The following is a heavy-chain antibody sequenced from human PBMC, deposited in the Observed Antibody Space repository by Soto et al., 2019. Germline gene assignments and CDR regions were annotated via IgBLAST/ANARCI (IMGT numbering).Heavy chain of an antibody. CDR3: AKSLLGIAAASLYGMDV. CDR2: ISGSGGST. J-gene: IGHJ6*02. Sequence: LRLSCAASGFTFSSYAMSWVRQAPGKGLEWVSAISGSGGSTYYADSVKGRFTISRDNSKNTLYLQMNSLRAEDTAVYYCAKSLLGIAAASLYGMDVWGQGTTVTVSS. CDR1: GFTFSSYA. V-gene: IGHV3-23*01. D-gene: IGHD6-13*01.